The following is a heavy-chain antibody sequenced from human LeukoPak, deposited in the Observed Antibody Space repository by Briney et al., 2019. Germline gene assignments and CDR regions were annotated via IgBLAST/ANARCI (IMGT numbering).Heavy chain of an antibody. CDR1: GFTFSSYA. J-gene: IGHJ4*02. CDR2: ISGSGGST. CDR3: AKVRQYYYGSGSYSDY. V-gene: IGHV3-23*01. D-gene: IGHD3-10*01. Sequence: GGSLRLSCAASGFTFSSYAMSWVRQAPGKGLEWVSAISGSGGSTYYADSVKGRFTISRDNSKNTLYLQMNSLRAEDTAVYYCAKVRQYYYGSGSYSDYWGQGTLVTVSS.